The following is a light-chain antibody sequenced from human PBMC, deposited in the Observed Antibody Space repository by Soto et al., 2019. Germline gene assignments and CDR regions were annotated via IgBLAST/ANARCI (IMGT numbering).Light chain of an antibody. CDR1: QSFSRSF. V-gene: IGKV3-20*01. CDR2: GAS. Sequence: EIVLTQSPGTLSLSPGEGATLSCRASQSFSRSFLAWYQQKPGQAPRLLLYGASSRATGIPDRFSGSGSGTDFTLSITSLEPEDFAVYFCQQYATSPITFGQGTRLEIK. J-gene: IGKJ5*01. CDR3: QQYATSPIT.